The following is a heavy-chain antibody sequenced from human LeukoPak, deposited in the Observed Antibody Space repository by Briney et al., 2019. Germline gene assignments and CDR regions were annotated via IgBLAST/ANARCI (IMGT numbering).Heavy chain of an antibody. V-gene: IGHV3-72*01. CDR1: GFTFSDHY. CDR2: TRNKANSYTT. Sequence: PGGSLRLSCAASGFTFSDHYMDWVRQAPEKGPEWVGRTRNKANSYTTDYAASVKGRFTVSRDDSKNSLYLQMTSLKAEDTAVYYCTRVLGGGILWFDYWGQGALVTVSS. D-gene: IGHD1-26*01. CDR3: TRVLGGGILWFDY. J-gene: IGHJ5*01.